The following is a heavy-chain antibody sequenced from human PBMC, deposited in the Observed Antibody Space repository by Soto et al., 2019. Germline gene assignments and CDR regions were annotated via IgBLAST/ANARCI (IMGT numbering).Heavy chain of an antibody. J-gene: IGHJ5*02. CDR2: MFHSGSA. Sequence: SETLSLTCAVSGGSISSGDYSWSWIRQPPGKGLEWIGYMFHSGSAYYNPSLKSRVTISVDRSKNQFSLKLTSLAAADTAVYYCARGKRGIRYYGSGTSDWLDPWGQGTLVTVSS. CDR3: ARGKRGIRYYGSGTSDWLDP. D-gene: IGHD3-10*01. V-gene: IGHV4-30-2*01. CDR1: GGSISSGDYS.